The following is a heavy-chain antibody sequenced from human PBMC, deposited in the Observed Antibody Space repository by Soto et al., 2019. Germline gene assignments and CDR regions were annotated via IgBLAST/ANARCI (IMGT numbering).Heavy chain of an antibody. CDR3: ALYSSPKKSYDSNPGWFDP. CDR1: GGSINNYY. V-gene: IGHV4-59*01. CDR2: VYYTGST. D-gene: IGHD3-22*01. J-gene: IGHJ5*02. Sequence: SETLSLTCTVSGGSINNYYWTWIRQPPGKGLEWIGYVYYTGSTSYNPSLKSRVTISLDTSMNQFSLTLNSVTAADTAMYFCALYSSPKKSYDSNPGWFDPWGQGTLVTVSS.